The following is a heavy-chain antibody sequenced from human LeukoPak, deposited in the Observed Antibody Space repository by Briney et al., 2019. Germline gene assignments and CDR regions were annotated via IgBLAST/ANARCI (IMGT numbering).Heavy chain of an antibody. D-gene: IGHD6-19*01. J-gene: IGHJ4*02. CDR2: IYYSGST. V-gene: IGHV4-59*12. CDR3: ARDQGRWLVRTFDY. CDR1: GGSISNYY. Sequence: PSETLSLTCTVSGGSISNYYWSWIRQPPGKGLEWIGYIYYSGSTNYNPSLRSRVTISVDTSKNQFSLKLSSVTAADTAVYYCARDQGRWLVRTFDYWGQGTLVTVSS.